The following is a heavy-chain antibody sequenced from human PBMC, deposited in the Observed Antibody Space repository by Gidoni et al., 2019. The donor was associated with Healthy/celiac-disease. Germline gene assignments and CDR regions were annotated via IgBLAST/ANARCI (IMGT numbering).Heavy chain of an antibody. CDR2: ISGSGGST. CDR3: AKTGLYWSGATKGFDY. V-gene: IGHV3-23*04. Sequence: EVQLVESGGGLVQPGGSVRLSCAASGFTFSSYAMGWVRQAPGKGLEWVSAISGSGGSTYYADSVKGRFTISRDNSKNTLYLQMNSLRAEDTAVYYCAKTGLYWSGATKGFDYWGQGTLVTVSS. CDR1: GFTFSSYA. J-gene: IGHJ4*02. D-gene: IGHD1-26*01.